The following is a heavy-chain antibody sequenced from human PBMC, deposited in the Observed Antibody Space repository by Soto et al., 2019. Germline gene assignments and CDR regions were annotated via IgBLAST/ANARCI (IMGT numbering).Heavy chain of an antibody. Sequence: GASVKVSCKASGGTFSSYTISWVRQAPGQGLEWMGRISPNNGNTNYAQKLQGRVTMTTDTSTSTAYMELRSLRSDDTAVYYCARGSSSPDYFDYWGQGTLVTVSS. CDR1: GGTFSSYT. V-gene: IGHV1-18*01. D-gene: IGHD6-6*01. J-gene: IGHJ4*02. CDR3: ARGSSSPDYFDY. CDR2: ISPNNGNT.